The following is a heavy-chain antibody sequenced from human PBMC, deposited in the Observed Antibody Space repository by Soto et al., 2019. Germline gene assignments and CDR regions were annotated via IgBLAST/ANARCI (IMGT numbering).Heavy chain of an antibody. Sequence: GGSLRLCCAASGFTFSSYAMSWVRQAPGKGLEWVSVISGSGGRINYADSVKGRFTISRDNSKNTLYLQMNSLRGEDTAVYYCAKDYWASWYYYDSSGYYQYFDYWGQGT. J-gene: IGHJ4*02. V-gene: IGHV3-23*01. CDR2: ISGSGGRI. CDR3: AKDYWASWYYYDSSGYYQYFDY. CDR1: GFTFSSYA. D-gene: IGHD3-22*01.